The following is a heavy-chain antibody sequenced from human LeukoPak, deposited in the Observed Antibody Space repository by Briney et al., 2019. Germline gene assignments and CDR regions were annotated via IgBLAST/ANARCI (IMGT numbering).Heavy chain of an antibody. CDR3: AREVTGTLY. D-gene: IGHD1-7*01. J-gene: IGHJ4*02. Sequence: ASVKVSCKXSGYTFTPSYMHWVRHAPGHGPEWMGRTNPNSGGTNYAQKFQGRVTMTRDTSISTAYMELSRLRSDDTAVYYCAREVTGTLYWGQGTLVTVSS. CDR1: GYTFTPSY. V-gene: IGHV1-2*06. CDR2: TNPNSGGT.